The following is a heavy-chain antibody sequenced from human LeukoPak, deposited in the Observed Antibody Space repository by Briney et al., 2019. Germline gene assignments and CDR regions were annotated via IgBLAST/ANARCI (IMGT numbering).Heavy chain of an antibody. CDR1: GFTFSTYW. CDR2: IKQDGSEK. V-gene: IGHV3-7*01. J-gene: IGHJ3*02. D-gene: IGHD2-15*01. Sequence: GGSLRLSCAASGFTFSTYWMSWVRQAPGKGLEWVANIKQDGSEKYYVDSVKGRFTISRDNAKNSLHLQMNSLRAEDTAVYYCARDGGDYCSGGSCYSTGDAFDIWGQGTMVTVSS. CDR3: ARDGGDYCSGGSCYSTGDAFDI.